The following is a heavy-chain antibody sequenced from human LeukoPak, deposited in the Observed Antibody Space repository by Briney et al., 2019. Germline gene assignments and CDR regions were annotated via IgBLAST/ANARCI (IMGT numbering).Heavy chain of an antibody. CDR2: IYTSGST. CDR3: ARVSGTGIDY. J-gene: IGHJ4*02. V-gene: IGHV4-38-2*01. CDR1: GYSISSGYY. Sequence: PSETLSLTCAVSGYSISSGYYWGWIRPPPGKGLEWIGSIYTSGSTNYNPSLKSRVTMSVDTSKNQFSLKLSSVTAADTAVYYCARVSGTGIDYWGQGTLVTVSS. D-gene: IGHD6-13*01.